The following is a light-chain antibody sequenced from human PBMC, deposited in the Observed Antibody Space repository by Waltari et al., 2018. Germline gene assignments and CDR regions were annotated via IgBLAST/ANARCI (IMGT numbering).Light chain of an antibody. J-gene: IGLJ3*02. CDR1: SSDVGGYNY. CDR3: SSYAGSNNFRV. CDR2: DVA. V-gene: IGLV2-8*01. Sequence: QSALTQPPSASGSPGQSVTISCTGTSSDVGGYNYVSWYQQHPGKAPKVMIYDVAKRPPGVPDRFSGSKSGNTASLTVSGLQADDEADYYCSSYAGSNNFRVFGGGTQLTVL.